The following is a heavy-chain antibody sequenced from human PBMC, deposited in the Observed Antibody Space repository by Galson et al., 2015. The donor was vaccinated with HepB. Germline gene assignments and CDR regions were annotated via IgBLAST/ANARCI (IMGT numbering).Heavy chain of an antibody. Sequence: PALVKPTQTLTLTCTFSGFSLRVRGMGVGWIRQPPGKALEWLAFINWNDDKRYNPSLKNRLTIIKDTFKNQVVLRMTNMDPADTATYYCARSLGLVGPYFDYWGQGSPITVSS. CDR2: INWNDDK. V-gene: IGHV2-5*01. CDR1: GFSLRVRGMG. CDR3: ARSLGLVGPYFDY. D-gene: IGHD3/OR15-3a*01. J-gene: IGHJ4*02.